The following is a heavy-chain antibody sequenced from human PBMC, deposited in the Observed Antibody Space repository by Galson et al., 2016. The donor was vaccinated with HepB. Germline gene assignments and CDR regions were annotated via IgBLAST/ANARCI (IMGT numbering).Heavy chain of an antibody. J-gene: IGHJ4*02. CDR2: IYGGGST. CDR3: ARDDETYGDPDF. D-gene: IGHD4-17*01. V-gene: IGHV3-53*01. CDR1: GLIISTNY. Sequence: SLRLPCAVSGLIISTNYMSWVRQAPGSGLEWVSVIYGGGSTFYADSVKGRFTISRDNSKNTVYLQMNSLAAEDTAVYYCARDDETYGDPDFWGQGTLVTVSS.